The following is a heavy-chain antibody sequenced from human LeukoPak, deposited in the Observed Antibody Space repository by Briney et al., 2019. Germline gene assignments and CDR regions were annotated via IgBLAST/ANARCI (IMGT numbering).Heavy chain of an antibody. CDR1: GYTFTSYG. V-gene: IGHV1-18*01. CDR3: ARDFPTVTKAGGVY. D-gene: IGHD4-17*01. J-gene: IGHJ4*02. Sequence: EASVKVSCKASGYTFTSYGITWVRQAPGQGLEWMGWISAYNGNTNYAQKVQGRVTMTTDTSTSTAYMELRSLRSDDTAVYYCARDFPTVTKAGGVYWGQGTLVTVSS. CDR2: ISAYNGNT.